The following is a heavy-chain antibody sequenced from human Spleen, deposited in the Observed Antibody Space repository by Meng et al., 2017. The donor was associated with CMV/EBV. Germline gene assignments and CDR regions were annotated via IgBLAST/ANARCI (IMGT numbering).Heavy chain of an antibody. CDR1: GYTFTNYG. D-gene: IGHD3-3*01. V-gene: IGHV1-69*05. Sequence: SVKVSCKASGYTFTNYGISWVRQAPGQGLEWMGGIIPIFDTANYAQKFQGRVTITTDESTSTAYMELSSLRSEDTAVYYCAREAPPANYDFWSGYYWFDPWGQGTLVTVSS. CDR3: AREAPPANYDFWSGYYWFDP. J-gene: IGHJ5*02. CDR2: IIPIFDTA.